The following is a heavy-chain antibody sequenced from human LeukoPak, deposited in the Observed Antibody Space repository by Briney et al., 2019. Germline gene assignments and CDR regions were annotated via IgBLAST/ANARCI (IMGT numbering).Heavy chain of an antibody. J-gene: IGHJ5*02. Sequence: GGSLRLSCAASGFTFSSYAMHWVRQAPGKGLEWVAVISYDGSNKYYADSVKGRFIISRDNARNSLYLQMNSLRAEDMALYYCAKGGIAVAGTWFDPWGQGTLVTVSS. D-gene: IGHD6-19*01. CDR3: AKGGIAVAGTWFDP. CDR2: ISYDGSNK. V-gene: IGHV3-30*04. CDR1: GFTFSSYA.